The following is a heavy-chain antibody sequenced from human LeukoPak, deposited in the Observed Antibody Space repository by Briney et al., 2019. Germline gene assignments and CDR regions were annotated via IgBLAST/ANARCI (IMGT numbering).Heavy chain of an antibody. CDR1: GGSINSGSYY. V-gene: IGHV4-61*09. D-gene: IGHD6-19*01. CDR2: IYISGST. J-gene: IGHJ5*02. Sequence: SETLSLTCTVSGGSINSGSYYWSWIRQPAGKGLEWIGHIYISGSTNYNPSLESRVTISVDTSKNQFSLKLSSVTAADTAVYYCAREGIAVAGKKNWFDPWGQGTLVTVPS. CDR3: AREGIAVAGKKNWFDP.